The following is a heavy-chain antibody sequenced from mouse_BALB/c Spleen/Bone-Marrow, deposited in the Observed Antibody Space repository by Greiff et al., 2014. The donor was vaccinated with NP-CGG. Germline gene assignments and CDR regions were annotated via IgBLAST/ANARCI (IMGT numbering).Heavy chain of an antibody. Sequence: VKLVESGPELVKPGASVRISCKASGYTFTSYYIHWVKQRPGQGLVWIGWIYPGNVNTKYNEKFKGKATLTADKSSSTAYMQLSSLTSEDSAVYFCARRVHYYGFYFDYWGQGTTLTVSS. CDR1: GYTFTSYY. J-gene: IGHJ2*01. CDR2: IYPGNVNT. CDR3: ARRVHYYGFYFDY. V-gene: IGHV1S56*01. D-gene: IGHD1-2*01.